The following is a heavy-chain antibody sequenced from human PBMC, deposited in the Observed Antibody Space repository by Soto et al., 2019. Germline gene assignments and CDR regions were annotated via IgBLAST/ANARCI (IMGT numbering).Heavy chain of an antibody. V-gene: IGHV4-39*01. J-gene: IGHJ6*02. Sequence: SEPLSLTCTVSGGSISSSSYYWGWIRQAPGKGLEWIGSIYYSGSTYYNPSLKSRVTISVDTSKNQFSLKLSSVTAADTAVYYCARHEYSSSWYTYYYYYGMDVWGQGTTVT. CDR2: IYYSGST. CDR3: ARHEYSSSWYTYYYYYGMDV. CDR1: GGSISSSSYY. D-gene: IGHD6-13*01.